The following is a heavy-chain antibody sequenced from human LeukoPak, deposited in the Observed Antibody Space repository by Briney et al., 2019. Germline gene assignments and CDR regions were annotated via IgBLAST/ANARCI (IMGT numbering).Heavy chain of an antibody. CDR1: GGSISSYY. Sequence: SETLSLTCTVCGGSISSYYWSWLRQPPGKGLEGGVYIYYSGSTNYHPSLKSRVTISVDTSKTQFSLKLSSVTAADTAVYYCGRGYSYYSYYMDVWGKGTTVTISS. V-gene: IGHV4-59*01. D-gene: IGHD5-18*01. CDR3: GRGYSYYSYYMDV. CDR2: IYYSGST. J-gene: IGHJ6*03.